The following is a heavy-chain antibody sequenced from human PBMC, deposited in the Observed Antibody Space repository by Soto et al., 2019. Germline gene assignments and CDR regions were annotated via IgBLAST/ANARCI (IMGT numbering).Heavy chain of an antibody. CDR2: ISGRATNI. CDR1: GFTFSDYY. J-gene: IGHJ4*02. CDR3: VRASGDGYNHSDF. Sequence: QVQLVESGGGLVKPGGSLRLSCAASGFTFSDYYMSWIRQAPGKGLAWVSYISGRATNIKYADSVKGRFTISRDNAKNSLYLQMNSLRVEDTAVYYCVRASGDGYNHSDFWGQGTLVTVSS. D-gene: IGHD5-12*01. V-gene: IGHV3-11*01.